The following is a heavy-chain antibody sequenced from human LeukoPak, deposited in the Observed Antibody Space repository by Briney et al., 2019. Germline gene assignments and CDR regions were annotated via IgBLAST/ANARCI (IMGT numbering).Heavy chain of an antibody. J-gene: IGHJ4*02. CDR2: IYYSGST. V-gene: IGHV4-59*08. CDR3: ARHVTVRGDKGYYFDY. D-gene: IGHD3-10*01. CDR1: GGSISSYY. Sequence: PSETLSLTCTVSGGSISSYYWSWIRQPPGKGLEWIGYIYYSGSTNYKSSLKSRVTISVDTSKNQFSLKLSFVTAADTAVYYCARHVTVRGDKGYYFDYWGQGTLVTVSS.